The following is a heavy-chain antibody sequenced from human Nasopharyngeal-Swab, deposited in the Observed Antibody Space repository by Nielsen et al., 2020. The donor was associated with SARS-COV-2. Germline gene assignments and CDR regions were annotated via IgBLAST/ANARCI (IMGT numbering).Heavy chain of an antibody. Sequence: VRQAPGKGLVWVSRINSDGSSTSYADSVKGRFTISRDNAKNTLYLQMNSLRAEDTAVYYCARDVGDYYDSSGTLDYWGQGTLVTVSS. CDR3: ARDVGDYYDSSGTLDY. CDR2: INSDGSST. V-gene: IGHV3-74*01. D-gene: IGHD3-22*01. J-gene: IGHJ4*02.